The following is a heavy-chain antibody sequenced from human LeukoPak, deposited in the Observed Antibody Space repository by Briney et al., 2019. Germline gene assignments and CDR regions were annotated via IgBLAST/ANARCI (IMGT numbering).Heavy chain of an antibody. CDR1: GGSISSSSYY. J-gene: IGHJ6*03. V-gene: IGHV4-39*07. D-gene: IGHD3-16*01. CDR3: ARGGGTLHYMDV. Sequence: SETLSLTCTVSGGSISSSSYYWGWIRQPPGKGLEWIGSMYYSGSTGRTYYNPSLKSRLTISLDMSKNQFSLKLTSVTAADTAVYFCARGGGTLHYMDVWGKGTTVTISS. CDR2: MYYSGSTGRT.